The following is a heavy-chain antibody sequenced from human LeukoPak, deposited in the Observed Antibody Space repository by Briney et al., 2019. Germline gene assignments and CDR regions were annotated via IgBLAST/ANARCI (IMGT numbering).Heavy chain of an antibody. V-gene: IGHV4-59*10. D-gene: IGHD2-15*01. CDR1: GGSFSGYY. CDR3: ARDQIYSGGSFWAFDI. CDR2: IYTSGST. Sequence: MASETLSLTCAVYGGSFSGYYWSWIRQPPGKGLEWIGRIYTSGSTNYNPSLKSRITMSVDTSKNQFSLKLSSVTAADTAVYYCARDQIYSGGSFWAFDIWGQGTMVTVSS. J-gene: IGHJ3*02.